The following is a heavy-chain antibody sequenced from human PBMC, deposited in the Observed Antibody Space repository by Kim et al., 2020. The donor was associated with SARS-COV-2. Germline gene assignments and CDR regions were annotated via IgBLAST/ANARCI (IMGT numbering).Heavy chain of an antibody. CDR1: GYTFTSYY. CDR2: INPSGGST. V-gene: IGHV1-46*01. Sequence: ASVKVSCKASGYTFTSYYMHWVRQAPGQGLEWMGIINPSGGSTSYAQKFQGRVTMTRDTSTSTVYMELSSLRSEDTAVYYCARENGLAYCGGDCYSPGLYDYWGQGTLVTVSS. J-gene: IGHJ4*02. D-gene: IGHD2-21*02. CDR3: ARENGLAYCGGDCYSPGLYDY.